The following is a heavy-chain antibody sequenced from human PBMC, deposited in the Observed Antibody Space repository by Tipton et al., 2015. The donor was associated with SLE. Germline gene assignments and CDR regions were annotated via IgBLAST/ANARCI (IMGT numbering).Heavy chain of an antibody. CDR2: IYYSGST. J-gene: IGHJ1*01. D-gene: IGHD4-17*01. V-gene: IGHV4-59*12. CDR3: ARDGGVGDYGDDLAEFFQH. CDR1: GGSINSYY. Sequence: TLSLTCTVSGGSINSYYWSWIRQHPGKGLEWIGYIYYSGSTNYNPSLKSRVTISVDTSKNQFSLRLSSVTAADTAVYYCARDGGVGDYGDDLAEFFQHWGQGTLVTVSS.